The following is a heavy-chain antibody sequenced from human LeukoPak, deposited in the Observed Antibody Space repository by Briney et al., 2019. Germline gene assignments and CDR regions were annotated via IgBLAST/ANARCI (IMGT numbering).Heavy chain of an antibody. D-gene: IGHD7-27*01. V-gene: IGHV1-2*06. CDR3: ALTWGYYAFDI. J-gene: IGHJ3*02. CDR2: INPNSGDT. CDR1: GYTFIGYY. Sequence: ASVKVSCKASGYTFIGYYIHWVRQAPGQGLEWMGRINPNSGDTNYAQGFQGRVTMTRDTSISTAYMELSRLRSDDTAVYYCALTWGYYAFDIWGQGTMVTVSS.